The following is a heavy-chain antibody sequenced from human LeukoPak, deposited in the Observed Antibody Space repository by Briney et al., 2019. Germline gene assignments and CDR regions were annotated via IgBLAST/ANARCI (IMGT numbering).Heavy chain of an antibody. CDR1: GFTFSSYW. CDR2: ISSTGGTT. Sequence: GGSLRLSCAASGFTFSSYWMHWVRQAPGKGLEWVSSISSTGGTTYYADSVKGRFTISRDNSKNTLYLQMNSLRAEDTAIYYCAKNGDRGAYCTGGTCYPYFYYYMDVWGKGTTVTI. CDR3: AKNGDRGAYCTGGTCYPYFYYYMDV. V-gene: IGHV3-23*01. D-gene: IGHD2-15*01. J-gene: IGHJ6*03.